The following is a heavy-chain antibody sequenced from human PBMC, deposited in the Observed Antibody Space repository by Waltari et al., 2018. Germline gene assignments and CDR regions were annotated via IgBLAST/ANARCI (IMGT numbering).Heavy chain of an antibody. Sequence: EVQLVESGGGLVQPGGSLRLSCAASGFTFSSYSMNWVRQAPGKGLEWVSYISSSSSTIYYADSVKGRFTISRDNAKNSLYLQMNSLRAEDTAVYYCARDQECSNTSCYVLYYYYYGMDVWDQGP. CDR3: ARDQECSNTSCYVLYYYYYGMDV. J-gene: IGHJ6*02. CDR1: GFTFSSYS. D-gene: IGHD2-2*01. V-gene: IGHV3-48*01. CDR2: ISSSSSTI.